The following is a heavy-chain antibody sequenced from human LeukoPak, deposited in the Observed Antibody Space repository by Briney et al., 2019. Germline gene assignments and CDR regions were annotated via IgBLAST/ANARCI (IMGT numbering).Heavy chain of an antibody. V-gene: IGHV3-21*01. CDR3: ATQDHSGWWSFDY. CDR2: ISSTSSHI. J-gene: IGHJ4*02. CDR1: GFTFSTHT. D-gene: IGHD6-19*01. Sequence: GGSLRLSCAASGFTFSTHTMSWVRQAPGKGLEWVSSISSTSSHIYYVDSLKGRFTISRDNAKNSLNLQMNSLTAEDTAVYYCATQDHSGWWSFDYWGQGTLVTVSS.